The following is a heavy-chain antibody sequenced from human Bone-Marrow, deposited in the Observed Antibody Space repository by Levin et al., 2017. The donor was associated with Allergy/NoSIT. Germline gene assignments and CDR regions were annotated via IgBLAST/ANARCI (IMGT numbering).Heavy chain of an antibody. J-gene: IGHJ4*02. Sequence: SGGSLRLSCAASGFTFGHYNMNWVRQAPGKGLEWVAYISYHGSTTFYLDSVKGRFTISRDNALNSVYLQMDSLRREDTAVYYCSRDSNSSGFYYDFDYWGQGIQVTVSA. D-gene: IGHD3-22*01. CDR2: ISYHGSTT. CDR3: SRDSNSSGFYYDFDY. V-gene: IGHV3-48*01. CDR1: GFTFGHYN.